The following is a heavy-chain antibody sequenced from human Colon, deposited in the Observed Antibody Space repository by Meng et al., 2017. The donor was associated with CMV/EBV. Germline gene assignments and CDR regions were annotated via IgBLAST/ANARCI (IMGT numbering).Heavy chain of an antibody. J-gene: IGHJ4*02. V-gene: IGHV3-23*01. Sequence: GGSLRLSCTASGFTFSSYAMSWVRQAPGKGLEWVSALRSSGESTYYADSVKGRFTVSRDNSKNTLYLQMNSLRAEDSAVYYCAKGPWGIVSHWGQGTLVTVSS. D-gene: IGHD2-15*01. CDR1: GFTFSSYA. CDR3: AKGPWGIVSH. CDR2: LRSSGEST.